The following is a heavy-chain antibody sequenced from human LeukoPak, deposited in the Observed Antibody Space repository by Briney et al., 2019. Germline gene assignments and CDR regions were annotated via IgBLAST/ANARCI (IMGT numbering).Heavy chain of an antibody. D-gene: IGHD3-22*01. J-gene: IGHJ4*02. Sequence: PSETLSLTCTVSGGSISSSSAYWGWIRQPPGKGLEWIGSIYYSKNTYYNPSLKSRVTMSVDTSKNQFSLKLSSVTAADTAVYYCVISSGYYTYDYWGQGTLVTVSS. CDR1: GGSISSSSAY. CDR2: IYYSKNT. V-gene: IGHV4-39*07. CDR3: VISSGYYTYDY.